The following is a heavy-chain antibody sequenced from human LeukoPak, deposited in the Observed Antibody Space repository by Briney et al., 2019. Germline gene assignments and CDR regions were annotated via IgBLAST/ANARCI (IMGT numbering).Heavy chain of an antibody. CDR3: AREDVLLWFGDASLGYFDL. V-gene: IGHV1-18*01. Sequence: ASVKVSCKASGYTFTSYGISWVRQAPGQGLEWMGWISAYNGNTNYAQKLQGRVTMTTDTSTSTAYMELRSLRSDDTAVYYCAREDVLLWFGDASLGYFDLWGRGTLVTVSS. CDR2: ISAYNGNT. CDR1: GYTFTSYG. J-gene: IGHJ2*01. D-gene: IGHD3-10*01.